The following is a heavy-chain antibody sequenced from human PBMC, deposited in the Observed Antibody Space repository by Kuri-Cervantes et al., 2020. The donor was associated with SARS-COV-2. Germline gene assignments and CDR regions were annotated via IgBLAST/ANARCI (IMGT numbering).Heavy chain of an antibody. CDR3: ARQVFDAFDI. J-gene: IGHJ3*02. Sequence: GESLKISCAASGFTFSSYSMNWVRQAPGKGLEWVSFISSSSNVIYYADSVRGRFTMSRDSAKNSLYLQMNSLRGEDTAVYYCARQVFDAFDIWGQGTMVTVSS. CDR1: GFTFSSYS. CDR2: ISSSSNVI. V-gene: IGHV3-48*04.